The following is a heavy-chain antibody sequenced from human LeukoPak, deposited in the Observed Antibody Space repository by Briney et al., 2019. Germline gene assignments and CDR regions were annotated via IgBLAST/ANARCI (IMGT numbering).Heavy chain of an antibody. Sequence: GGSLRLSCAASGFTFSIYTMSWVRQAPGKGLEWVSSISSSSSYIYYADSMKGRFTISRDNAKTSLYLQMNSLRGEDTAVYYCARLASGWDPLLSSVGRPNDYWGQGTLATVSS. J-gene: IGHJ4*02. CDR2: ISSSSSYI. CDR3: ARLASGWDPLLSSVGRPNDY. V-gene: IGHV3-21*01. D-gene: IGHD6-19*01. CDR1: GFTFSIYT.